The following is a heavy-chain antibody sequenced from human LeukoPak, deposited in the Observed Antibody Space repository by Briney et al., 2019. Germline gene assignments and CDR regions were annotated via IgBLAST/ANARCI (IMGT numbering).Heavy chain of an antibody. D-gene: IGHD3-22*01. CDR3: ASAPYDSGGYYDYYFDY. CDR2: IYYSGST. Sequence: SETLSLTCTVSGGSISSYYWSWIRQPPGKGLEWIGYIYYSGSTNYNPSLKSRVTISVDTSKNQFSLKLSSVTAADTAVYYCASAPYDSGGYYDYYFDYWGQGTLVTVSS. V-gene: IGHV4-59*08. CDR1: GGSISSYY. J-gene: IGHJ4*02.